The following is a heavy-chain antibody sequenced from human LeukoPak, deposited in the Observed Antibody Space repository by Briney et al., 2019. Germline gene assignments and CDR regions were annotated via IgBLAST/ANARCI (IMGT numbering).Heavy chain of an antibody. J-gene: IGHJ6*02. CDR1: GGTFSSYA. V-gene: IGHV1-69*04. D-gene: IGHD3-10*01. Sequence: GASVKVSCKASGGTFSSYAISWVRQAPGQGLEWMGRIIPILGIANYAQKFQGRVTITADKSTSTAYMELSSLRSEDTAVYYCARGPSVRITMVRGQMGYYYGMDVWGQGTTVTVSS. CDR2: IIPILGIA. CDR3: ARGPSVRITMVRGQMGYYYGMDV.